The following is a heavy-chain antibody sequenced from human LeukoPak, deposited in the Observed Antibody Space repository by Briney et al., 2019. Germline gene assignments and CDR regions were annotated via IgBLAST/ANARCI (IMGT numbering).Heavy chain of an antibody. CDR2: ISYSGST. CDR1: GGSISSYY. CDR3: ARDSGTTGEVKFDP. D-gene: IGHD3-10*01. J-gene: IGHJ5*02. Sequence: SETLSLTCTVSGGSISSYYWNWIRQPPGKGLEWIGSISYSGSTKYNPSLESRVTISVDTSKNQISLKLSSVTAADTTVYYCARDSGTTGEVKFDPWGQGTLVTVSS. V-gene: IGHV4-59*01.